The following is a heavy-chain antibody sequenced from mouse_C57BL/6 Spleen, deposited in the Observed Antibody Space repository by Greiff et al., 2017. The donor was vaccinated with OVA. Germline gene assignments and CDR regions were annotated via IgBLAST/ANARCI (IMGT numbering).Heavy chain of an antibody. CDR1: GYAFSSYW. Sequence: QVQLQQSGAELVKPGASVKISCKASGYAFSSYWMNWVKQRPGKGLEWIGQIYPGDGDTNYNRKFKGKATLTADKSSSTAYMQLSSLTSEDSAVYFCARNYGSSYDFDYWGQGTTLTVSS. CDR2: IYPGDGDT. CDR3: ARNYGSSYDFDY. J-gene: IGHJ2*01. D-gene: IGHD1-1*01. V-gene: IGHV1-80*01.